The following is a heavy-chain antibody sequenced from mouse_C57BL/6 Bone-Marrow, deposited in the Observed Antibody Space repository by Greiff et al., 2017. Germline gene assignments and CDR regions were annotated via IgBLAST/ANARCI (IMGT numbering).Heavy chain of an antibody. V-gene: IGHV5-12*01. J-gene: IGHJ4*01. CDR1: GFTFSDYY. D-gene: IGHD1-1*01. CDR2: ISNGGGST. Sequence: EVQLQESGGGLVQPGGSLKLSCAASGFTFSDYYMYWVRQTPEKRLEWVAYISNGGGSTYYPDTVKGRFPISSDNAKNTLYLQMILLTSEDTAMYYCARHPLFYYGSTYAMDYWGQGTSVTVAS. CDR3: ARHPLFYYGSTYAMDY.